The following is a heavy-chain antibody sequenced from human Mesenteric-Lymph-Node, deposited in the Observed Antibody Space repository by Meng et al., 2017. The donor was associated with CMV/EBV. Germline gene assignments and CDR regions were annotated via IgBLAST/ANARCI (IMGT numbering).Heavy chain of an antibody. Sequence: GGSLRLSCAASGFTFSSYAMSWVRQAPGKGLEWVSVIYSGGSSTYYADSVEGRFTISRDNSKDTLFLQMNSLRVEDTALYYCAKDMWEYQPPDGSWGQGTLVTVSS. V-gene: IGHV3-23*03. CDR2: IYSGGSST. D-gene: IGHD1-26*01. CDR3: AKDMWEYQPPDGS. J-gene: IGHJ5*02. CDR1: GFTFSSYA.